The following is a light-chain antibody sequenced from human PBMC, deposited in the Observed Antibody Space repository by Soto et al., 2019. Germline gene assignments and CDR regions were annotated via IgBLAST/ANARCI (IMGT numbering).Light chain of an antibody. J-gene: IGKJ1*01. CDR3: QQYNNWPPWT. CDR2: GAT. V-gene: IGKV3-15*01. CDR1: QSVRSD. Sequence: EIVMTQSPATLSVSPGERATLSCWASQSVRSDLAWYQQKPGQAPRLLIYGATTRATGIPARFSGSGSGTEFTLTISSLQSEDFAVYYCQQYNNWPPWTFGQGTKVEIK.